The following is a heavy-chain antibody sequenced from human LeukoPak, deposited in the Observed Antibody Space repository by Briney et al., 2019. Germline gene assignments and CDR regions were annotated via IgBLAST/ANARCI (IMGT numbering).Heavy chain of an antibody. J-gene: IGHJ3*02. CDR1: GYTFTGYY. V-gene: IGHV1-2*04. CDR3: ARDLVPSYYYDSSGYYTSDAFDI. Sequence: ASVKVSCKASGYTFTGYYMHWVRQAPGQGLEWMGWINPNSGGTNYAQKFQGWVTMTRDTSISTAYMELSRLRSDDTAVYYCARDLVPSYYYDSSGYYTSDAFDIWGQGTMVTVSS. D-gene: IGHD3-22*01. CDR2: INPNSGGT.